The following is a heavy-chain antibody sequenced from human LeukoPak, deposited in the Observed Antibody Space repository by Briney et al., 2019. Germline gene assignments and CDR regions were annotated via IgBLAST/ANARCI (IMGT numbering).Heavy chain of an antibody. J-gene: IGHJ3*02. V-gene: IGHV4-34*01. D-gene: IGHD2-21*02. Sequence: SETLSLTCSVYGGSFSDYFWSWIRQSPGKGLEWMGEMDDGGNTNYNPSLMSRVIVSMEKSKKQFSLVMRSVAAADTAVYYCARFSRITWGDWGDAFDIWGQGTTVIVSS. CDR1: GGSFSDYF. CDR2: MDDGGNT. CDR3: ARFSRITWGDWGDAFDI.